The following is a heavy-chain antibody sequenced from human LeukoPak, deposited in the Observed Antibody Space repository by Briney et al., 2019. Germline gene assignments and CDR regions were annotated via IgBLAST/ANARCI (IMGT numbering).Heavy chain of an antibody. J-gene: IGHJ4*02. D-gene: IGHD3-22*01. CDR3: ATLGLSRGYYYYFDH. CDR2: IYYSGST. V-gene: IGHV4-4*02. CDR1: EFTFSNNW. Sequence: GSLRLSCVASEFTFSNNWMSWVRQAPGKGLEWIGSIYYSGSTYYNPSLKSRVTISVDTSKNQFSLKLSSVTAADTAVYYCATLGLSRGYYYYFDHWSQGTLVTVSS.